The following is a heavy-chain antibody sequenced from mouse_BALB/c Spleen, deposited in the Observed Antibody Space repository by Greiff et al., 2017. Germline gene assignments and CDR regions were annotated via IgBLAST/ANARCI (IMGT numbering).Heavy chain of an antibody. CDR3: AAMIAAGYAMDY. CDR1: GYAFSSSW. D-gene: IGHD2-4*01. J-gene: IGHJ4*01. Sequence: VQLQQSGPELVKPGASVKISCKASGYAFSSSWMNWVKQRPGLGLEWIGRIYPGDGDTNYNGKFEDKATLTADKSSSTAYMQLSSLTSVDSAVYICAAMIAAGYAMDYWGQGTSVTVSA. V-gene: IGHV1-82*01. CDR2: IYPGDGDT.